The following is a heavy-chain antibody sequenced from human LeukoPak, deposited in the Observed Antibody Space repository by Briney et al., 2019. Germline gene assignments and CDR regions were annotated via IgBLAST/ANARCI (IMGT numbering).Heavy chain of an antibody. Sequence: SETLSLTCTVSGGSVSSYYWSWIRQPPGKGLEWIGYIYYSGSTNYNPSLKSRLTISVDTSKNQFSLKLSSVTAADTAVYYCATYGGDSVSYYYHMDVWGTGTTVTVSS. CDR2: IYYSGST. V-gene: IGHV4-59*02. J-gene: IGHJ6*03. D-gene: IGHD2-21*02. CDR3: ATYGGDSVSYYYHMDV. CDR1: GGSVSSYY.